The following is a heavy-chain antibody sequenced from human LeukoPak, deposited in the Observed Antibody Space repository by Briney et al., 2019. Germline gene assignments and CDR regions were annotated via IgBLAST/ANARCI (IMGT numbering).Heavy chain of an antibody. CDR3: ARDGRNTYYYDSSGYYTGDWFDP. V-gene: IGHV1-2*02. Sequence: ASVKVSCKASGYTFTGYYMHWVRQAPGQGLEWMGGINPNSGGTNYAQKFQGRVTMTRDTSISTAYMELSRLRSDDTAVYYCARDGRNTYYYDSSGYYTGDWFDPWGQGTLVTVSS. D-gene: IGHD3-22*01. CDR1: GYTFTGYY. J-gene: IGHJ5*02. CDR2: INPNSGGT.